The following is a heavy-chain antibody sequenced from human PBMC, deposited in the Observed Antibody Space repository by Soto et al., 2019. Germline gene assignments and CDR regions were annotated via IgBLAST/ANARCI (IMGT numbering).Heavy chain of an antibody. V-gene: IGHV4-61*01. Sequence: SETLSLTCTVSGGSVSSGSYYWSWIRQPPGKGLEWIGYIYYSGSTNYNPSLKSRVTISVDTSKNQVSLKLSSVTAADTAVYYCAREQYDFWSGYYRYDYYVMDVWGQGTTVTVSS. CDR3: AREQYDFWSGYYRYDYYVMDV. CDR1: GGSVSSGSYY. CDR2: IYYSGST. D-gene: IGHD3-3*01. J-gene: IGHJ6*02.